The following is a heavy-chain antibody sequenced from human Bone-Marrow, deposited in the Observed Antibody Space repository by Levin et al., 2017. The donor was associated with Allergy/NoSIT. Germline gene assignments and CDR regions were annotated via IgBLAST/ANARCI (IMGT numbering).Heavy chain of an antibody. J-gene: IGHJ3*02. CDR1: GGSISSYY. D-gene: IGHD6-6*01. CDR2: IYYSGST. CDR3: ARAPRLWGAFDI. Sequence: SETLSLTCTVSGGSISSYYWSWIRQPPGKGLEWIGYIYYSGSTNYNPSLKSRVTISVDTSKNQFSLKLSSVTAADTAVYYCARAPRLWGAFDIWGQGTMVTVSS. V-gene: IGHV4-59*01.